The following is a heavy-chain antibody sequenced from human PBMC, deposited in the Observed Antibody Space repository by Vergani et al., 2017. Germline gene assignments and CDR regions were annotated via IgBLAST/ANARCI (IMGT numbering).Heavy chain of an antibody. CDR3: ASLAVAGPFDY. J-gene: IGHJ4*02. Sequence: QVQLQESGPGLVKPSETLSLTCTVSGGSISSYYWSWIRQPPGKGLEWIGYIYYSGSTNYNPSLKSRVTISLDTSKNQFSLKLSSVTAADTAVYYCASLAVAGPFDYWGQGTLVTVSS. V-gene: IGHV4-59*01. D-gene: IGHD6-19*01. CDR2: IYYSGST. CDR1: GGSISSYY.